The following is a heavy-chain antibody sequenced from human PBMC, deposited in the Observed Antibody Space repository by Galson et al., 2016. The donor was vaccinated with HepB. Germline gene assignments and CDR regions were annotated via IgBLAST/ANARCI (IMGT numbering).Heavy chain of an antibody. Sequence: SETLSLTCTVSSGSISSYYWNWIRQPPGKGLEWIGYFYYSGTTNYNPALKSRVTISADRSKNQFSLKLTSVTAAATAVYYCARDSSSVPGVLTYWGQGTLVTVSS. V-gene: IGHV4-59*01. J-gene: IGHJ4*02. D-gene: IGHD2-2*01. CDR3: ARDSSSVPGVLTY. CDR1: SGSISSYY. CDR2: FYYSGTT.